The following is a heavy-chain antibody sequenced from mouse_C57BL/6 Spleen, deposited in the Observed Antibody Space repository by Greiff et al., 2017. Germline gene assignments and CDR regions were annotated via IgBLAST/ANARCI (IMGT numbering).Heavy chain of an antibody. CDR1: GFTFTDYY. V-gene: IGHV7-3*01. CDR2: IRNKANGYTT. Sequence: EVMLVESGGGLVQPGGSLSLSCAASGFTFTDYYMSWVRQPPGKALEWLGFIRNKANGYTTEYSASVKGRFTISSDNSQSILYLQMNALSDEDSATYYCARYTAQATWFAYWGQGALVTVSA. J-gene: IGHJ3*01. D-gene: IGHD3-2*02. CDR3: ARYTAQATWFAY.